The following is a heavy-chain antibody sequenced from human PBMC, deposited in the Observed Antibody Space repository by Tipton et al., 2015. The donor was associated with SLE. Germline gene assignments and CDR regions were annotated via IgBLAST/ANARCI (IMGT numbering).Heavy chain of an antibody. V-gene: IGHV3-23*03. D-gene: IGHD3/OR15-3a*01. CDR2: VYSDGRS. CDR3: AKEGNLGGLVHFDS. CDR1: GFNFSNYA. J-gene: IGHJ4*02. Sequence: SLRLSCTASGFNFSNYAMGWVRQAPGKGLEWVSSVYSDGRSHYGDSVKGRLSISRENSKNTLYLQMHSLREEDTAVYFCAKEGNLGGLVHFDSWGQGTLVTVSS.